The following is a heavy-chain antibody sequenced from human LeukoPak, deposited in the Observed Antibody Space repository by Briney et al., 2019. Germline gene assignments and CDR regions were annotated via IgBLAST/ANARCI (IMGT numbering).Heavy chain of an antibody. Sequence: GRSLRLSCAASGFTFSSYAMHWVRQAPGKGLEWVAVISYDGSNKYYADSVKGRFTISRDNSKNTLYLQMNSLRAEDTAVYYCARGGELRYFDWLPRARGGAPYYFDYWGQGTLVTVSS. J-gene: IGHJ4*02. CDR2: ISYDGSNK. D-gene: IGHD3-9*01. V-gene: IGHV3-30-3*01. CDR3: ARGGELRYFDWLPRARGGAPYYFDY. CDR1: GFTFSSYA.